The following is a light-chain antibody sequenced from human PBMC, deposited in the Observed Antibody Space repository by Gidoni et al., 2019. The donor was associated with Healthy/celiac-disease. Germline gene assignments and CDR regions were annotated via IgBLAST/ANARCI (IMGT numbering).Light chain of an antibody. CDR3: AAWDDSLSGYV. Sequence: QSVLTQPPSASGTPGQRVTISCSGSSSNIGSNYVYWYQHLPGTAPKLLIYRKNQRPSGVPDRFSGSKSGTSASLAISGLRSEDEADYYCAAWDDSLSGYVFGTGTKVTVL. CDR2: RKN. V-gene: IGLV1-47*01. J-gene: IGLJ1*01. CDR1: SSNIGSNY.